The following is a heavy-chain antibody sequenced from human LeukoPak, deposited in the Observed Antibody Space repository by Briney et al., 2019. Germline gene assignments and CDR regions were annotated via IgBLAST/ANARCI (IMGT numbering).Heavy chain of an antibody. CDR2: IIPILGIA. Sequence: SVKVSCKASGGTFSSYAISWVRQAPGQGLEWMGRIIPILGIANYAQKFQGRVTITADKSTGTAYMELSSLRSEDTAVYYCARGGEMATGAFDIWGQGTMVTVSS. V-gene: IGHV1-69*04. CDR3: ARGGEMATGAFDI. D-gene: IGHD5-24*01. CDR1: GGTFSSYA. J-gene: IGHJ3*02.